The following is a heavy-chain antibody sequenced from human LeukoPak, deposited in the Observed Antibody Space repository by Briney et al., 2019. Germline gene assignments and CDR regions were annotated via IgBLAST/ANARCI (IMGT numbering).Heavy chain of an antibody. V-gene: IGHV3-23*01. CDR2: ISGSGGST. D-gene: IGHD1-14*01. CDR1: GFTFDDYA. J-gene: IGHJ4*02. Sequence: PGGSLRLSCAASGFTFDDYAMHWVRQAPGKGLEWVSVISGSGGSTKYADSVKGRFTISRDNSKNTLYLQMNSLRAEDTAVYYCAKGSTPTQPAGFDYWGQGTLVTVSS. CDR3: AKGSTPTQPAGFDY.